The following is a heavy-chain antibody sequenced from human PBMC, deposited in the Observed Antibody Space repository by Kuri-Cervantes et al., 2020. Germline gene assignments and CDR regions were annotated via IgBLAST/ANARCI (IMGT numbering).Heavy chain of an antibody. J-gene: IGHJ4*02. CDR2: IIPIFGTA. D-gene: IGHD1-26*01. Sequence: SVKVSCKASGGTFSSYAISWVRQAPGQGLEWMGGIIPIFGTANYAQKFQGRVTITADKSTSTAYMELSSLRSEDTALYYCARAVGATSPLDYWGQGTLVTVSS. CDR1: GGTFSSYA. V-gene: IGHV1-69*06. CDR3: ARAVGATSPLDY.